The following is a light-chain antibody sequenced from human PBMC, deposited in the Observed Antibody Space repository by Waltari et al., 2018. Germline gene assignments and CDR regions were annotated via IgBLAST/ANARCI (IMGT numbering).Light chain of an antibody. CDR2: RVS. CDR1: QGINDY. CDR3: LQYNSYPRT. V-gene: IGKV1-16*02. Sequence: DIQMTQSPSSLSASIGDRVTITCRASQGINDYLAWFQQRPGKAPKSLIYRVSSLQRGAPSKFSGRGSGTEFTLTISSLQPEDFATYYCLQYNSYPRTFGQGTKVEIK. J-gene: IGKJ1*01.